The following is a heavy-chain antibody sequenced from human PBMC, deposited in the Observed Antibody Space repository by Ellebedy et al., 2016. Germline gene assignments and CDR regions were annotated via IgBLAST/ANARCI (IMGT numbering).Heavy chain of an antibody. D-gene: IGHD4-11*01. CDR2: ISAENGNA. V-gene: IGHV1-18*01. J-gene: IGHJ6*02. Sequence: ASVKVSCKASGYTFTYYGITWVRQAPGQGLEWMGWISAENGNANYAKNLRGRVILTTDPSTSPAYMELRSLRFDDTAVYYCARREYSNRDKSGNYYYGMEVWGQGTMVTVSS. CDR1: GYTFTYYG. CDR3: ARREYSNRDKSGNYYYGMEV.